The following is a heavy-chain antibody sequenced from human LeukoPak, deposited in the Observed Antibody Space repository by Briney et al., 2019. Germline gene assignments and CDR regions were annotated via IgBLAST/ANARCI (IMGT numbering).Heavy chain of an antibody. CDR2: ISYHGRNK. D-gene: IGHD2-2*02. Sequence: GGSLRLSCAASGFTLRSYAMHWVRQAPGKGLEWVAVISYHGRNKYNAESVKGRFTISRDNSKNTLYLQMNSLRAEDTAVYYCAREQGYCSSTSCYKPFDYWGQGTLVTVSS. V-gene: IGHV3-30*04. CDR1: GFTLRSYA. CDR3: AREQGYCSSTSCYKPFDY. J-gene: IGHJ4*02.